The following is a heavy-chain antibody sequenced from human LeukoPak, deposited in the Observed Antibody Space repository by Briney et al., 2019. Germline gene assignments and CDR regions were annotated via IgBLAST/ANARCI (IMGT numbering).Heavy chain of an antibody. CDR2: IIPIFGTA. V-gene: IGHV1-69*05. J-gene: IGHJ5*02. Sequence: GASVKVSCKASGGTFSSYAISWVRQAPGQGLEWTGGIIPIFGTANYAQKFQGRVTITTDESTSTAYMELSSLRSEDTAVYYCARGLRYFDWLDWFDPWGQGTLVTVSS. CDR1: GGTFSSYA. D-gene: IGHD3-9*01. CDR3: ARGLRYFDWLDWFDP.